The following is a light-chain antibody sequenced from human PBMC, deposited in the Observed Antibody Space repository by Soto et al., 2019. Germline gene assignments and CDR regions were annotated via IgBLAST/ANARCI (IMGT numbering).Light chain of an antibody. V-gene: IGLV2-14*01. CDR1: SSDVGGYSY. CDR3: SSYTSSSTLV. CDR2: DVS. Sequence: QSALTQPASVSGSPGQSITISCTGTSSDVGGYSYVSWYQQHPGKAPKLMIYDVSNRSSGVSNRFSGSKSGNTASLTISGHKAEDEADYYCSSYTSSSTLVFGGGTKPTVL. J-gene: IGLJ2*01.